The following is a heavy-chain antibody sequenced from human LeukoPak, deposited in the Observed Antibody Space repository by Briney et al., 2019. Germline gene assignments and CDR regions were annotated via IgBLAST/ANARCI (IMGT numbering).Heavy chain of an antibody. D-gene: IGHD3-22*01. J-gene: IGHJ5*02. V-gene: IGHV3-9*01. Sequence: GRSLRLSCVGSGFLFDDHAMHWVRQPPGKGLEWVSVISWHSRTIGYGDSVKGRFTISRDNTKNSLYLQMNGLRPEDTASYYCAKSTDSSASPDSWGQGTLVTVSS. CDR3: AKSTDSSASPDS. CDR2: ISWHSRTI. CDR1: GFLFDDHA.